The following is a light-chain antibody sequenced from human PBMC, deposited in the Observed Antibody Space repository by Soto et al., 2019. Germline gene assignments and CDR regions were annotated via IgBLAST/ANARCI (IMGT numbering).Light chain of an antibody. CDR3: SSYAASNNFYFV. CDR2: EVT. J-gene: IGLJ3*02. Sequence: QSVMTQPPSASGSPGQSVTISCTGTSSDVGGYNYVSWYQQYPGRAPKLMIYEVTKRPSGVTDRFSGSKSGNTASLTVSGLQAEDEADYYCSSYAASNNFYFVFGGGT. CDR1: SSDVGGYNY. V-gene: IGLV2-8*01.